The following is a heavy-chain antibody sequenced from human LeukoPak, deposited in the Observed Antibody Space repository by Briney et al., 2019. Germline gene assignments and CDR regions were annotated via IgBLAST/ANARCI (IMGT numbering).Heavy chain of an antibody. CDR3: ARDYQYGYSTNWYHLAQIDY. CDR1: GFTFSNYT. D-gene: IGHD2/OR15-2a*01. CDR2: ISSSRSYI. V-gene: IGHV3-21*01. Sequence: GGSLRLSCAASGFTFSNYTMNWVRQAPGKGLEWVSSISSSRSYIFYADSVRGRFTVSRDNAKNSLYLQMNSLRAEDTAIYYCARDYQYGYSTNWYHLAQIDYWGQGTLVTVSS. J-gene: IGHJ4*02.